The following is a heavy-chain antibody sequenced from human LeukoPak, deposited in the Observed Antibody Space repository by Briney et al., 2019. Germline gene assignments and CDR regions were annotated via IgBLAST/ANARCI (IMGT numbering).Heavy chain of an antibody. CDR3: ARETPYGSGSYPFDY. CDR1: GFTFSSYA. D-gene: IGHD3-10*01. Sequence: GGSLRLSCAASGFTFSSYAMSWVRQAPGKGLEWVSGISGSGGSTYYADSVKGRFTISRDNAKNSLYLQMNSLRAEDTAVYYCARETPYGSGSYPFDYWGQGILVTVSS. J-gene: IGHJ4*02. CDR2: ISGSGGST. V-gene: IGHV3-23*01.